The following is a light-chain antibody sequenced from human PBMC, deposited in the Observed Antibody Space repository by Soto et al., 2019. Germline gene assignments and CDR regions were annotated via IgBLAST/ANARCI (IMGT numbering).Light chain of an antibody. J-gene: IGLJ7*01. CDR3: GTWDSSLSAAV. CDR1: RSNIGDNY. V-gene: IGLV1-51*01. Sequence: QSVLTQPPSVSAAPGQTVTISCSGSRSNIGDNYVSWYQHLPGTAPKLLIYDNIERPSGIPDRFSASKSGTSATLGITGLQTGDEADYYCGTWDSSLSAAVFGGGTQLTVL. CDR2: DNI.